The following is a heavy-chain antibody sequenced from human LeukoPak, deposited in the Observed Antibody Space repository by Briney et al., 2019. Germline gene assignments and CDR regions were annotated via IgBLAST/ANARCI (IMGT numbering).Heavy chain of an antibody. J-gene: IGHJ4*02. CDR1: GFTFSSYW. CDR3: STTYYYDSSEGY. D-gene: IGHD3-22*01. CDR2: IKQDGSEK. V-gene: IGHV3-7*01. Sequence: GGSLRLSCAASGFTFSSYWMSWVRQALGKGLEWVANIKQDGSEKYYVGSVKGRFTISRDNAKNLLYLQMNSLRAEDTAVYYCSTTYYYDSSEGYWGQGTLVTVSS.